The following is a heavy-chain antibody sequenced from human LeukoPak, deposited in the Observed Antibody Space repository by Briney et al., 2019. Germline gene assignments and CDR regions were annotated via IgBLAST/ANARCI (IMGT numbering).Heavy chain of an antibody. CDR3: ALDPSNYYDIGY. CDR1: GGTFSSYA. D-gene: IGHD3-22*01. Sequence: ASVKVSCKASGGTFSSYAISWVRQAPGQGLEWMGRIIPILGIANYAQKFQGRVTITTDESTSTAYMELSSLRSEDTAVYYCALDPSNYYDIGYWGQGTLVTVSS. V-gene: IGHV1-69*04. J-gene: IGHJ4*02. CDR2: IIPILGIA.